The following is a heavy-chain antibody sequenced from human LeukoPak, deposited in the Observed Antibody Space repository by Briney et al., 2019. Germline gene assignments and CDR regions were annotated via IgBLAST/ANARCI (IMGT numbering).Heavy chain of an antibody. CDR3: ARCAYSSSWYGVYGWFDP. CDR1: GGSISSYY. D-gene: IGHD6-13*01. Sequence: SETLSLTCTVSGGSISSYYWSWIRQPPGKGLEWIGYIYYSGSTNYNPSLKSRVTISVDTSKNKFSLKLSSVTAADTAVYYCARCAYSSSWYGVYGWFDPWGQGTLVTVSS. V-gene: IGHV4-59*08. CDR2: IYYSGST. J-gene: IGHJ5*02.